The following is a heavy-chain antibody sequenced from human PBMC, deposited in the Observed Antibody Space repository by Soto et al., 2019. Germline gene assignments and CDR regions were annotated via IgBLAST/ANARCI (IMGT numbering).Heavy chain of an antibody. CDR1: GYSFTSYW. CDR2: IYPGDSDT. J-gene: IGHJ6*02. D-gene: IGHD3-16*01. CDR3: AGSPYEYRYYYGMDV. V-gene: IGHV5-51*01. Sequence: GESLKISCKGSGYSFTSYWIAWVRQMPGKGLEWMGIIYPGDSDTRYSPSFQGQVTISADKSISTAYLQWSSLKASDTAMYYCAGSPYEYRYYYGMDVWGQGTTVTVSS.